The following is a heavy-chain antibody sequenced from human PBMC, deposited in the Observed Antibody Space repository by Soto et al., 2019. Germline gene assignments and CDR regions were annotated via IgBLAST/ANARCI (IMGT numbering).Heavy chain of an antibody. V-gene: IGHV4-59*01. J-gene: IGHJ6*03. Sequence: SETLSLTCTVSGGSIRSYYWSWIRQPPGKGLEWIGYIYYSGSTNYNPSLKSRVTISVDTSKNQFSLKLSSVTAADTAVYYCARDLYVTGTTYYYYYMDVWGKGTTVTVSS. CDR2: IYYSGST. D-gene: IGHD1-7*01. CDR1: GGSIRSYY. CDR3: ARDLYVTGTTYYYYYMDV.